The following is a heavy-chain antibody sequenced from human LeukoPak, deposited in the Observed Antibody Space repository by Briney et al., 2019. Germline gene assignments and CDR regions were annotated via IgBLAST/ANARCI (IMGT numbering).Heavy chain of an antibody. J-gene: IGHJ4*02. D-gene: IGHD5-12*01. CDR1: GFTFNTYW. Sequence: QAGGSLRLSCAASGFTFNTYWMYWVRQAPGKGLVWVSQITNDGTTTTYADFVKGRFTISRDNARDTLYLQMDSLRVEDTAVYYCACHGGYGFYWGQGILVTVSS. V-gene: IGHV3-74*01. CDR2: ITNDGTTT. CDR3: ACHGGYGFY.